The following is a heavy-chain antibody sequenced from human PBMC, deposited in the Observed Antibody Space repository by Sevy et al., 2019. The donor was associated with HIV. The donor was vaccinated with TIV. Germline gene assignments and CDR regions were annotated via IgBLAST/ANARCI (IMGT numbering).Heavy chain of an antibody. Sequence: GGSLRLSCAASGFTFSSYSMNWVRQAPGKGLEWVSSISSSSSYIYYEDSVKGRFTMSRDNAKNSLYLQMNSLRAEDTAVYYCARGPAAPHYYGMDVWGQGTTVTVSS. D-gene: IGHD6-25*01. CDR3: ARGPAAPHYYGMDV. CDR2: ISSSSSYI. CDR1: GFTFSSYS. V-gene: IGHV3-21*01. J-gene: IGHJ6*02.